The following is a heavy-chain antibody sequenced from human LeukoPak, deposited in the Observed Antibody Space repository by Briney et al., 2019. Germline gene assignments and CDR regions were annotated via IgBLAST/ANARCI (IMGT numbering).Heavy chain of an antibody. Sequence: PGGSLRLSCAASGFTFSSYWMSWVRQAPGKGLEWVANIKQDGSEKYYADSVKGRFTISRDNSKNTLYLQMNSLRAEDTAVYYCAKVRSTLGWASNEFDYWGQGTPVTVSS. V-gene: IGHV3-7*01. J-gene: IGHJ4*02. CDR2: IKQDGSEK. D-gene: IGHD2/OR15-2a*01. CDR1: GFTFSSYW. CDR3: AKVRSTLGWASNEFDY.